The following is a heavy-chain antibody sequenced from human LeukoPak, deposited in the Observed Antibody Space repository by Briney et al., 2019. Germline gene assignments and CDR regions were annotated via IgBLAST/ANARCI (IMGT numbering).Heavy chain of an antibody. CDR1: GYTFTNFY. J-gene: IGHJ4*02. Sequence: ASVKVSCKASGYTFTNFYMHWVRQAPGQGLEWMGIINPSGGSTSYAQKFQGRVIMTRDMATSTVYMELSRLRSDDTAVYYCARVMSGSSHFGYWGQGTLVTVSS. CDR3: ARVMSGSSHFGY. D-gene: IGHD1-26*01. CDR2: INPSGGST. V-gene: IGHV1-46*01.